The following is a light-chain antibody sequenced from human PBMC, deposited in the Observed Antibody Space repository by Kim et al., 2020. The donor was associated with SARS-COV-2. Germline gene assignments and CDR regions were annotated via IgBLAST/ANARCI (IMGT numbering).Light chain of an antibody. CDR3: SSRDNTGNFPHVV. CDR1: NPRDYY. Sequence: SSELTQDPTMSVALGQTVRITCQGDNPRDYYASWYKHRPGQAPQLVIYGHNNPPSGSPDRFSGSSSGNRASLIITGAQAEDEADFYCSSRDNTGNFPHVVFGGGTKVTVL. J-gene: IGLJ2*01. CDR2: GHN. V-gene: IGLV3-19*01.